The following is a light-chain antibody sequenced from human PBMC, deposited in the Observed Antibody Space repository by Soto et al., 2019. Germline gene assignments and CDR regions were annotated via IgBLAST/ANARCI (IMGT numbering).Light chain of an antibody. CDR1: QSVSGSH. CDR3: QQYGSSRT. Sequence: EIVLTQSPGTLSLSPGERATLSCRASQSVSGSHLAWYQQKPGQAPRLLIYGASSRATGIPDRFSGSGSGTDFPLTISRLEHEDFAVYYCQQYGSSRTFGQGTKVEIK. CDR2: GAS. V-gene: IGKV3-20*01. J-gene: IGKJ1*01.